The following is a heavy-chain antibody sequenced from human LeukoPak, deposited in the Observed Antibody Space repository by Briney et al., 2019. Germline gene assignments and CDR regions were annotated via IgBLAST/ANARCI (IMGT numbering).Heavy chain of an antibody. CDR2: LSGSGITT. J-gene: IGHJ4*01. D-gene: IGHD6-19*01. V-gene: IGHV3-23*01. Sequence: QPGGSLRLSCAASGFTFSNSAMSWVRQAPGKGLEWVSTLSGSGITTYYADSVKGRFTISRDNYENTLYLHMNSLRAEDTAVYYCAKGIYSSGWSYFDYWGHGTLVTVSS. CDR1: GFTFSNSA. CDR3: AKGIYSSGWSYFDY.